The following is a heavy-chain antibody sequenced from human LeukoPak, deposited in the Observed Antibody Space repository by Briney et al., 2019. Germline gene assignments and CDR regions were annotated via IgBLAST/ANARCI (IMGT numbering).Heavy chain of an antibody. V-gene: IGHV1-69-2*01. CDR1: GYTLTDYY. J-gene: IGHJ4*01. CDR3: ATLELERRSDIDY. D-gene: IGHD1-1*01. Sequence: ATVKISGKVSGYTLTDYYMHWVQQAPGKGLEWMGLVDPEDGETIYAEKFQGRVTITADTSTDTAYMELSSLRSEDTAVYYCATLELERRSDIDYWGQGTLVTVSS. CDR2: VDPEDGET.